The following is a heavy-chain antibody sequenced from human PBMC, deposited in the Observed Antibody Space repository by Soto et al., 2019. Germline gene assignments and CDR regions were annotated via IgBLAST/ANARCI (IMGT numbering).Heavy chain of an antibody. CDR1: GFTFSSYA. Sequence: PGGSLRLSCAASGFTFSSYAMHWVRQAPGKGLEWVAVISYDGSNKYYADSVKGRFTISRDNSKNTLYLQMNSLRAEDTAVYYCARDPRASSSWSHYFDYWGQGTLVTVSS. CDR3: ARDPRASSSWSHYFDY. V-gene: IGHV3-30-3*01. J-gene: IGHJ4*02. CDR2: ISYDGSNK. D-gene: IGHD6-13*01.